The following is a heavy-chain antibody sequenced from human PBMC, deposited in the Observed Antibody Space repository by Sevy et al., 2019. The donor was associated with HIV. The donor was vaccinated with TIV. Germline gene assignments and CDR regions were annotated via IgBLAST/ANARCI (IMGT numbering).Heavy chain of an antibody. CDR2: IKQDGSGK. J-gene: IGHJ4*02. D-gene: IGHD6-13*01. CDR3: ARWDSSSLPFDY. V-gene: IGHV3-7*01. Sequence: GGSLRLSCAASGFTFSTYWMSWVRQAPGKGLEWVANIKQDGSGKYYVDSVKGRFTISRDKAKNSLYLQMNSLRAEDTAVYYCARWDSSSLPFDYWGQGTLVTVSS. CDR1: GFTFSTYW.